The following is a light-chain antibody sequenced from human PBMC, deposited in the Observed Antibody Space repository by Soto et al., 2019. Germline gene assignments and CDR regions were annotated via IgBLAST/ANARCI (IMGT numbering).Light chain of an antibody. CDR3: SSFRSSSTPGWI. CDR1: SSDVGGYNY. CDR2: EVT. V-gene: IGLV2-14*01. Sequence: QSALTQPASVSGSPGQSITISCTGTSSDVGGYNYVSWYQQHPGKAPKLMIYEVTNRPSGVSNRFSGSKSGNTASLTISGLQAADEADYYCSSFRSSSTPGWIFGGGTQLTVL. J-gene: IGLJ2*01.